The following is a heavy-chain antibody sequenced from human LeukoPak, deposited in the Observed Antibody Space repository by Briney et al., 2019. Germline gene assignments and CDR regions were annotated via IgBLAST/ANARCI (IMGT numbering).Heavy chain of an antibody. V-gene: IGHV3-74*03. J-gene: IGHJ4*02. D-gene: IGHD1-14*01. CDR3: ARDRPDGRTSFDY. Sequence: AGGSLRLSCAASGFTFSSHWMHWVRQVPGKGLLWVSRINGDGRRITYADSVKGRFTISRDNAKNTLFLQMDSLRAEDTALYYCARDRPDGRTSFDYWGLGTLVTVSS. CDR2: INGDGRRI. CDR1: GFTFSSHW.